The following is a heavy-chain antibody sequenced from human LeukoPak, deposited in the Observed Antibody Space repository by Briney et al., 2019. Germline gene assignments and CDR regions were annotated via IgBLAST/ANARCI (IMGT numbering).Heavy chain of an antibody. J-gene: IGHJ4*02. CDR1: GFTFDDYA. D-gene: IGHD6-19*01. CDR2: ISWNSGSI. CDR3: AKDAPYSSGWQTFRGYFDY. V-gene: IGHV3-9*01. Sequence: GGSLRLSCAASGFTFDDYAMHWVRQAPGKGLEGVSGISWNSGSIGYADSVKGRFTISRDNAKNSLYLQMNGLRAEDTALYYCAKDAPYSSGWQTFRGYFDYWGQGTLVTVSS.